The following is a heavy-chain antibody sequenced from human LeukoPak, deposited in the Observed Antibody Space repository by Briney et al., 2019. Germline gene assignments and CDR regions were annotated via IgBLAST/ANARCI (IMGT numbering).Heavy chain of an antibody. D-gene: IGHD3-9*01. CDR2: IIPIFGTA. Sequence: ASVKVSCKASGGTFSSYAISWVRQAPGQGLEWMGGIIPIFGTANYAQKFQGRVTITADESTSTAYMELSSPRSEDTAVYYCARTRNYDMAFDIWGQGTMVTVSS. V-gene: IGHV1-69*01. CDR1: GGTFSSYA. CDR3: ARTRNYDMAFDI. J-gene: IGHJ3*02.